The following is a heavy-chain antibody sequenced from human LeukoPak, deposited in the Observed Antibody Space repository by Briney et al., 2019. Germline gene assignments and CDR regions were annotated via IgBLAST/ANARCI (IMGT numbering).Heavy chain of an antibody. J-gene: IGHJ1*01. D-gene: IGHD2-2*01. CDR1: GGTFSSYA. V-gene: IGHV1-69*05. CDR3: ARDLMEYCSSTSCPIQH. CDR2: IIPVFGTA. Sequence: SVKVSCKASGGTFSSYAISWVRQAPGQGLEWMGGIIPVFGTANYAQKFQGRVTITTDESTSTAYMELSSLRSEDTAVYYCARDLMEYCSSTSCPIQHWGQGTLVTVSS.